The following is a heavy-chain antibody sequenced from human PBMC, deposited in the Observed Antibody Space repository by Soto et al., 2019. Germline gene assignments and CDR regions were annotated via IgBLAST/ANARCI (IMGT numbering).Heavy chain of an antibody. Sequence: QVQLQESGPGLVKPSETLSLTCTVSGGSVSSGSYYWSWIRQPPGKGLEWIGHIYYSGSTNYNPSLKSRVTTEVDTSKNQFSRKLSSVTAADTAVYYCARDRGAGWFDPWGQGTLVTVSS. CDR1: GGSVSSGSYY. CDR2: IYYSGST. CDR3: ARDRGAGWFDP. V-gene: IGHV4-61*01. J-gene: IGHJ5*02.